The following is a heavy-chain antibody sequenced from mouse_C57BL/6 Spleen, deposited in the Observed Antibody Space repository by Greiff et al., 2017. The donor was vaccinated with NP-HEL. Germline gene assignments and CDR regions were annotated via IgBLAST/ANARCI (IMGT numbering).Heavy chain of an antibody. V-gene: IGHV1-7*01. CDR1: GYTFTSYW. CDR2: INPSSGYT. D-gene: IGHD2-4*01. Sequence: VQLQQSGAELAKPGASVKLSCKASGYTFTSYWMHWVKQRPGQGLEWIGYINPSSGYTKYNQKFKDKATLTADKSSSTAYMQLRRLTYEDSSVYYCARSYYDYVFYAMDYWGQGTSVTVSS. CDR3: ARSYYDYVFYAMDY. J-gene: IGHJ4*01.